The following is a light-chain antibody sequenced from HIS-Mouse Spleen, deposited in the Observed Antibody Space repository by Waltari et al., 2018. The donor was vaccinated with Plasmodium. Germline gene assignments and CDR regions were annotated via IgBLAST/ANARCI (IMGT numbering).Light chain of an antibody. V-gene: IGLV2-23*02. CDR2: EVR. Sequence: QSALTQPASVSGSPGQSITIPCTGPSSDVGSYNLFSWYQQHPGKAPKPRIYEVRKRPSGVSNRFSGSKSGNTASLTISGLQAEDEADYYCCSYAGSSTWVFGGGTKLTVL. CDR1: SSDVGSYNL. CDR3: CSYAGSSTWV. J-gene: IGLJ3*02.